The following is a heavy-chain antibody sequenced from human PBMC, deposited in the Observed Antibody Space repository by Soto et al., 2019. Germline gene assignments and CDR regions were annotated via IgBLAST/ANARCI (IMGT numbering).Heavy chain of an antibody. V-gene: IGHV4-34*01. Sequence: SETLSLTCAVYGGSFSGYYWTWIRQPPGTGPEWIGEINHSGSTNYNPSLKSRVTISVDKSKNQFSLKLTSVTAADTAVYYCARDKITGLFDYWGQGTLVTVSS. CDR1: GGSFSGYY. CDR3: ARDKITGLFDY. J-gene: IGHJ4*02. CDR2: INHSGST. D-gene: IGHD2-8*02.